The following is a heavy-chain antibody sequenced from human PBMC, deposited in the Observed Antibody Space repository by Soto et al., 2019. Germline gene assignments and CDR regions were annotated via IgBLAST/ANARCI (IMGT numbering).Heavy chain of an antibody. D-gene: IGHD5-12*01. V-gene: IGHV4-4*07. Sequence: SETLSLTCTVSRGYVNTFHWSWVRQPAGKGLEWIGRIFPNGNTDYSPSLKSRVTLSVDTSKNQFSLKLSSVTAADTAVYYCARADGGWLQLFDLDHYYYYGMDVWGQGTTVTVSS. CDR3: ARADGGWLQLFDLDHYYYYGMDV. CDR2: IFPNGNT. J-gene: IGHJ6*02. CDR1: RGYVNTFH.